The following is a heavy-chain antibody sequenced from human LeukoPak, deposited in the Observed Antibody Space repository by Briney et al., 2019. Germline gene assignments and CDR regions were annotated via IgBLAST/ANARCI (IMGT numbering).Heavy chain of an antibody. Sequence: PSKTLSLTCTVSGGSIISYYWSWLRQPAGKGLEWIGRIYTSGSTNYNPSLKSRVTMSVDTSKNQFSLNLNSVTAADTAVYYCARTSPRAATFDYWGQGTLVTVSS. D-gene: IGHD2-15*01. CDR3: ARTSPRAATFDY. CDR2: IYTSGST. J-gene: IGHJ4*02. CDR1: GGSIISYY. V-gene: IGHV4-4*07.